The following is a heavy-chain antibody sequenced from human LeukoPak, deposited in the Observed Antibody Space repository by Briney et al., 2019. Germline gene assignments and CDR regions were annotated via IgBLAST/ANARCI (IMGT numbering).Heavy chain of an antibody. V-gene: IGHV3-23*01. CDR1: GFTFTSHT. CDR3: ARDTDTVTTILDY. J-gene: IGHJ4*02. Sequence: GGSLRLSCAASGFTFTSHTMSWVRQAPGKGLDWVSVISGIGASTYYADSVKGRFTISRDNAKNTLDLQMNSLRAEDTAVYYCARDTDTVTTILDYWGQGTLVTVSS. CDR2: ISGIGAST. D-gene: IGHD4-17*01.